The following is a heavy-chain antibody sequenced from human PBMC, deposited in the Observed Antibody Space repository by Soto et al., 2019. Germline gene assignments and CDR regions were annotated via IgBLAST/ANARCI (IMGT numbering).Heavy chain of an antibody. J-gene: IGHJ4*02. CDR2: INAGNGNT. Sequence: ASVKVSCKASGYTFTSYAMHWVRQAPGQRLEWMGWINAGNGNTKYSQKFQGRVTITRDTSASTAYMELSSLRSEDTAVYYCARGPSSWHSLDYFDYWGQGTLVTVSS. D-gene: IGHD6-13*01. CDR1: GYTFTSYA. V-gene: IGHV1-3*01. CDR3: ARGPSSWHSLDYFDY.